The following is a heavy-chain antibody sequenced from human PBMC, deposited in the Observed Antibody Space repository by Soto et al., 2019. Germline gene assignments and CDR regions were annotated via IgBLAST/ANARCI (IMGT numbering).Heavy chain of an antibody. V-gene: IGHV1-69*05. CDR2: IMPFFPRP. CDR3: ARDKDRPQLGGNYDYILYV. D-gene: IGHD3-3*02. Sequence: QVQLVQSGAEVKKPGSSVKVSCQASGGTFRTSAISWVRQAPGQGLEWVGGIMPFFPRPKYVQNFQGRVTITSDDSTSTAYMELRSLRSDDPAVYFCARDKDRPQLGGNYDYILYVWGQGTAVTVSS. J-gene: IGHJ6*02. CDR1: GGTFRTSA.